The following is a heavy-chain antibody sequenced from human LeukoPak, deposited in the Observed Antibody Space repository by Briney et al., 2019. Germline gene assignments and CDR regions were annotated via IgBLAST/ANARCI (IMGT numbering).Heavy chain of an antibody. J-gene: IGHJ3*02. CDR3: AREVDYYGSGTSAQDAFDI. V-gene: IGHV3-11*05. D-gene: IGHD3-10*01. Sequence: GRFTISRDNAKYSVYLQMNSLRAEDTAVYYCAREVDYYGSGTSAQDAFDIWGQGTMVTVSS.